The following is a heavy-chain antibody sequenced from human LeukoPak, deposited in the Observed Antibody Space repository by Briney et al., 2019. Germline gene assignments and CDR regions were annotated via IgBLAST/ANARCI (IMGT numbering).Heavy chain of an antibody. D-gene: IGHD6-13*01. J-gene: IGHJ4*02. CDR2: IYHSGNT. V-gene: IGHV4-39*07. CDR3: ARVRIAAAGTFDDMH. CDR1: GGSIIRTNYY. Sequence: SETLSLTCTVSGGSIIRTNYYWGWIRQPPGKGLEWIGSIYHSGNTYYNPSLKSRVTISMDTSKNQFSLKLSSVTAADTAVYYCARVRIAAAGTFDDMHWGQGTLVTVSS.